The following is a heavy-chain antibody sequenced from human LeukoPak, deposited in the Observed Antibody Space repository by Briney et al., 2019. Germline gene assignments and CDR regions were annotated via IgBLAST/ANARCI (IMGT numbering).Heavy chain of an antibody. V-gene: IGHV1-2*02. CDR2: INPNSGGT. J-gene: IGHJ4*02. D-gene: IGHD5-12*01. Sequence: ASVKVSCKAPGYTFTGYYIHWVRQAPGQGLEWMGWINPNSGGTNYAQKFQGRVTMTRDTSISTAYMELSRLRSDDTAVYYCATDPAYSGYDYGFDYWGQGTLVTVSS. CDR1: GYTFTGYY. CDR3: ATDPAYSGYDYGFDY.